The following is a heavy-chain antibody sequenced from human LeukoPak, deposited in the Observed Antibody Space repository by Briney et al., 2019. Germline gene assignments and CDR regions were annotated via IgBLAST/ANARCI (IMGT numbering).Heavy chain of an antibody. Sequence: SVKVSCKASGCTFSSYAISWVRQAPGQGLEWMGGIIPIFGTANYAQKFQGRVTITADKSTSTAYMELSSLRSEDTAVYYCALLYSSGGTGPDDYWGQGTLVTVSS. CDR2: IIPIFGTA. CDR1: GCTFSSYA. D-gene: IGHD6-19*01. J-gene: IGHJ4*02. V-gene: IGHV1-69*06. CDR3: ALLYSSGGTGPDDY.